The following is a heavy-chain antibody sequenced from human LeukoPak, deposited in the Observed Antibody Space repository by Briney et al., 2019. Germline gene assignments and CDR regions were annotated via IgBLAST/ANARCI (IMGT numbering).Heavy chain of an antibody. Sequence: GGSLRLSCAASGFTFSSYSMNWVRQAPGKGLEWVSLISWDGGSTYYADSVKGRFTISRDNSKNSLYLQMNSLRTEDTALYYCAKDISGYSSGWYGVDGMDVWGQGTTVTVSS. D-gene: IGHD6-19*01. J-gene: IGHJ6*02. CDR2: ISWDGGST. V-gene: IGHV3-43*01. CDR1: GFTFSSYS. CDR3: AKDISGYSSGWYGVDGMDV.